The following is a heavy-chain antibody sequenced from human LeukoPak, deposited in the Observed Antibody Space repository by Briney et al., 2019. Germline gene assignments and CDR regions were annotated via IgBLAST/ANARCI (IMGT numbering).Heavy chain of an antibody. D-gene: IGHD3-3*01. CDR1: GGTFSSYA. CDR3: ARGASHYDFWSGYSPRPYYYMDV. Sequence: SVKVSCKASGGTFSSYAISWVRQAPGQGLEWMGGIIPIFGTANYAQKLQGRVTITTDESTSTAYMELSNLRSEDTAVYYCARGASHYDFWSGYSPRPYYYMDVWGKGTTVTVSS. CDR2: IIPIFGTA. V-gene: IGHV1-69*05. J-gene: IGHJ6*03.